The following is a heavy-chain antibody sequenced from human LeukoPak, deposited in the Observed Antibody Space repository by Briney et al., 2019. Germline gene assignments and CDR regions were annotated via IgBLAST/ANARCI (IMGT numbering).Heavy chain of an antibody. CDR3: ARISSWYVGYYFDY. CDR1: GFTFSSYW. J-gene: IGHJ4*02. D-gene: IGHD6-13*01. CDR2: INSDGSST. Sequence: GGSLRLSCAASGFTFSSYWMRWVRQAPGKGLVWVSRINSDGSSTSYADSVKGRFTISRDNAKNTLYLQMNSLRAEDTAVYYCARISSWYVGYYFDYWGQGTPVTVSS. V-gene: IGHV3-74*01.